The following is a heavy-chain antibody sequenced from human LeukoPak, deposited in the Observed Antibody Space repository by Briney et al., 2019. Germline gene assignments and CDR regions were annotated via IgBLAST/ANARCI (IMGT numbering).Heavy chain of an antibody. Sequence: GGSLRLSCAASGFTFSSYWMNWVRQAPGKGLEWVANIKQDGSEKYYVDSVKGRFTISRGNAKNSLYLQMNSLRAEDTAVYYCARDSSSWSFDPWGQGTLVTVSS. J-gene: IGHJ5*02. CDR1: GFTFSSYW. V-gene: IGHV3-7*01. D-gene: IGHD6-13*01. CDR2: IKQDGSEK. CDR3: ARDSSSWSFDP.